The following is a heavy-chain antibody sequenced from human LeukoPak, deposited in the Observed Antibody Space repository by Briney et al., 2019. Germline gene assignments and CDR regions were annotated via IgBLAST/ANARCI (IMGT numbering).Heavy chain of an antibody. V-gene: IGHV4-34*01. D-gene: IGHD6-19*01. Sequence: SETLSLTCAVYGGSFSGYYWSWVRQPPGKGLEWIGEINHSGSTNYNPSLKSRVTISVDTSKNQFSLKLSSVTAADTAVYYCAREPTPGIAVAGTLDYWGQGTLVTVSS. CDR3: AREPTPGIAVAGTLDY. CDR1: GGSFSGYY. CDR2: INHSGST. J-gene: IGHJ4*02.